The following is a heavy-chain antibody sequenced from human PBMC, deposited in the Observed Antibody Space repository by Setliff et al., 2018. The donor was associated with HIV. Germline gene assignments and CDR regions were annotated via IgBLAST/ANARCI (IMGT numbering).Heavy chain of an antibody. CDR2: IYTSGST. Sequence: PSETLSLTCTVSGGSMSTYYWSWIRQPPGKGLEWIGYIYTSGSTNYNPSLRSRVTISVDTSKNHFSLRLSSVTAADTAVYYCARGEFYWGTDCYWSSFDYWGQGILVTVSS. CDR1: GGSMSTYY. D-gene: IGHD2-21*02. CDR3: ARGEFYWGTDCYWSSFDY. V-gene: IGHV4-4*08. J-gene: IGHJ4*02.